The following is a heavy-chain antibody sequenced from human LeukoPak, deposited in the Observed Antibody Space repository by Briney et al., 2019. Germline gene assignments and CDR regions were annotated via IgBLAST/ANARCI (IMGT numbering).Heavy chain of an antibody. Sequence: GGSLRLSCATSGFTFVDYGLSWVRRAPGKGLEWLCAINYNGAITDYADSVKGRFTISRDNAKNSLYLQMNSLKAEDTALYYCAKDGLITYYYDSSGYYSGWFDPWGQGTLVTVSS. CDR1: GFTFVDYG. V-gene: IGHV3-20*04. CDR2: INYNGAIT. D-gene: IGHD3-22*01. CDR3: AKDGLITYYYDSSGYYSGWFDP. J-gene: IGHJ5*02.